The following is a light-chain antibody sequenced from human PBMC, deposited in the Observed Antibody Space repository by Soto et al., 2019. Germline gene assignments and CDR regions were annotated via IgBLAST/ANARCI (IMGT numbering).Light chain of an antibody. CDR1: QGIRND. CDR3: LPDYTYPLT. Sequence: AIQMTQSPSSLSASVGDRVTITCRASQGIRNDLGWYQQKPGKAPKLLIYAASSLQSGVPSRFSGSGSGTDFTLTVSSLQPEDFATYYCLPDYTYPLTFGQGTKLEIK. V-gene: IGKV1-6*01. J-gene: IGKJ2*01. CDR2: AAS.